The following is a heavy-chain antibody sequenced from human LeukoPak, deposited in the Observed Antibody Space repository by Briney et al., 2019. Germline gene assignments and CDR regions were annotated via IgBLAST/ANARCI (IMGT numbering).Heavy chain of an antibody. CDR3: ARRYYDISNCSTDGMDV. CDR1: GGSFSGYY. CDR2: INHSGST. J-gene: IGHJ6*04. V-gene: IGHV4-34*01. D-gene: IGHD3-9*01. Sequence: SETLSLTCAVYGGSFSGYYWSWIRQPPGKGLEWIGEINHSGSTNYNPSLKSRVTISVDTSKNQFSLKLSSVTAADTAVYYCARRYYDISNCSTDGMDVWGKGTTVTVSS.